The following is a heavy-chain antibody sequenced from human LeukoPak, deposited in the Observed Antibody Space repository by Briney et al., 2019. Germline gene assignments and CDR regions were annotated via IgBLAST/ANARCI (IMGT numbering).Heavy chain of an antibody. J-gene: IGHJ1*01. Sequence: ASVKVSCKASGYIFTGYYIHWVRQAPGPGREWMGCINPNSGGTNYEQKFQGRVTMTRDTSISTGYMELRSLRSDDTAVYYCARGGSYAEYLQHWGQGTLVTVSS. CDR3: ARGGSYAEYLQH. V-gene: IGHV1-2*02. CDR2: INPNSGGT. CDR1: GYIFTGYY. D-gene: IGHD1-26*01.